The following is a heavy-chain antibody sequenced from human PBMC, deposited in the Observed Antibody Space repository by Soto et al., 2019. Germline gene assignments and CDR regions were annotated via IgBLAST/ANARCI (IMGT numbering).Heavy chain of an antibody. D-gene: IGHD2-15*01. V-gene: IGHV4-59*01. CDR2: IYYSGST. Sequence: PETRSLTSTVSAGSMRPSLWIGIRLPLGKGLEWIGYIYYSGSTNYNPSLKSRVTISVDTSKNQFSLKLSSVTAADTAVYYCARLHSSGGSCYSNWFDPWGQGTLVTVS. J-gene: IGHJ5*02. CDR1: AGSMRPSL. CDR3: ARLHSSGGSCYSNWFDP.